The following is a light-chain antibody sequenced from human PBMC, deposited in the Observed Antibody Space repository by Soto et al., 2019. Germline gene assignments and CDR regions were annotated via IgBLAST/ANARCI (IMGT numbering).Light chain of an antibody. CDR1: QSISSW. Sequence: DIQMTQSPSTLSASVGDRVTITCRASQSISSWLAWYQQKPGKAPKLLIYDASSLESGVPSRFSGSGSGTDFTLTISSLQPEDFATYSCQQSYSTTWTFGQGTKVEIQ. CDR2: DAS. V-gene: IGKV1-5*01. J-gene: IGKJ1*01. CDR3: QQSYSTTWT.